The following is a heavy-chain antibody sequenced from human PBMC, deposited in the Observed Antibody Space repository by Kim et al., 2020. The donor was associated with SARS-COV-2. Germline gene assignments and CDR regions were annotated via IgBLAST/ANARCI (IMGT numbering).Heavy chain of an antibody. D-gene: IGHD6-13*01. CDR1: GGSFSGYY. CDR2: INHSGST. V-gene: IGHV4-34*01. Sequence: SETLSLTCAVYGGSFSGYYWSWIRQPPGKGLEWIGEINHSGSTNYNPSLKSRVTISVDTSKNQFSLKLSSVTAADTAVYYCASARGTSSWYNWFDPWGQGTLVTVSS. CDR3: ASARGTSSWYNWFDP. J-gene: IGHJ5*02.